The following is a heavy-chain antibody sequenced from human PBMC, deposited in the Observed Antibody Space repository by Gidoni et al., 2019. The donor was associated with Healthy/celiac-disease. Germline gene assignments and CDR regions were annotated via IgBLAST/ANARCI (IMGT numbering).Heavy chain of an antibody. CDR2: IIPIFGTA. J-gene: IGHJ6*02. CDR3: ARAGTGKNKVYYYYGMDV. CDR1: GGTFSSSA. Sequence: QVQLVQSGAEVKKPGSSVKVSCKASGGTFSSSAISWVRQAPGQGLEWMGGIIPIFGTANYAQKFQGRVTITADESTSTAYMELSSLRSEDTAVYYCARAGTGKNKVYYYYGMDVWGQGTTVTVSS. V-gene: IGHV1-69*01. D-gene: IGHD1-1*01.